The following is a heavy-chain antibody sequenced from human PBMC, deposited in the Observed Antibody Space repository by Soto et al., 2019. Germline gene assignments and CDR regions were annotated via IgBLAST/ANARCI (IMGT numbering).Heavy chain of an antibody. J-gene: IGHJ4*02. Sequence: GGSLRLSCAASGFTFSSYAMSWVRQTPWKGLEWVSAISGSGSSTYYADSVKGRFTISRDNSKNTVYLQMNSLRAEDTALYYYSKGYNSGWSFFDYWGQGTLVTVSS. CDR2: ISGSGSST. D-gene: IGHD6-19*01. V-gene: IGHV3-23*01. CDR1: GFTFSSYA. CDR3: SKGYNSGWSFFDY.